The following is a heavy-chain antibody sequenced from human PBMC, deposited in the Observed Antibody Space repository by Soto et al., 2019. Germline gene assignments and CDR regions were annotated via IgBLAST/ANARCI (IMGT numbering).Heavy chain of an antibody. V-gene: IGHV1-46*03. D-gene: IGHD3-22*01. CDR1: GYIFTNYY. Sequence: QVQLVQSGAEVKKPGASVKVACKASGYIFTNYYIHWVRQAPGQGREWMGIINLSAERTSYAQKFQGRFTVTMDTSTSTVYMELGSLRSEDTAVYDCVRDPSSGYRSFDYWGQGTLVTVSS. CDR2: INLSAERT. J-gene: IGHJ4*02. CDR3: VRDPSSGYRSFDY.